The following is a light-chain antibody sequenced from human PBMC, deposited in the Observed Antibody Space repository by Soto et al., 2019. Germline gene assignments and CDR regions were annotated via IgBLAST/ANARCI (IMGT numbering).Light chain of an antibody. CDR2: LAS. CDR3: QHTYDVPPT. J-gene: IGKJ1*01. V-gene: IGKV1-39*01. CDR1: QTISYN. Sequence: DIQLTQVPSSVSASVGDRVTVTCRASQTISYNLNWYQQKPGKAPKLLVYLASTLHSGVPSRFSASGSGTEFTLTISSLQPEDFGTYFCQHTYDVPPTFGPGTLMETK.